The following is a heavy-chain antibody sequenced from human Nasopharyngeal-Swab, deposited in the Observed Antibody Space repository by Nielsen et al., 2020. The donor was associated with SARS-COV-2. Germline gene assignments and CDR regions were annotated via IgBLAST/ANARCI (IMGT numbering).Heavy chain of an antibody. CDR2: ISVYNGHT. CDR1: GYIFTSYG. CDR3: ARDQERRYYDSWSGITAFDY. V-gene: IGHV1-18*01. J-gene: IGHJ4*02. Sequence: ASVKVSCKTSGYIFTSYGIIWVRQAPGQGLEWMGWISVYNGHTKYAQNLQGRITMTTDTSTSTAYMELRSLRSDDTAVYYCARDQERRYYDSWSGITAFDYWCQGTLVTVSS. D-gene: IGHD3-3*01.